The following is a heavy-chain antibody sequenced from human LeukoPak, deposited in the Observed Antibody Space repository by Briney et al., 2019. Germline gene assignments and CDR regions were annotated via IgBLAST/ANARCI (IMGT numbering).Heavy chain of an antibody. D-gene: IGHD6-13*01. CDR2: INPNSGGT. CDR3: ARDGSSWYGNWFDP. CDR1: GYTFTGYY. Sequence: GASVKVSCKASGYTFTGYYMHWVRQAPGQGLEWMGWINPNSGGTNYAQKFQGRVTMTRDTSISTAYMELSRLRSDDTAVYYCARDGSSWYGNWFDPWGQGTLVTVSS. J-gene: IGHJ5*02. V-gene: IGHV1-2*02.